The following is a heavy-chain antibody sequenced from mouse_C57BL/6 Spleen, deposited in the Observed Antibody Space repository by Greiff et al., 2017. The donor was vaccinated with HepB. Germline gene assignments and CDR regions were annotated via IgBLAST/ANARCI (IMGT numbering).Heavy chain of an antibody. CDR2: ISSGGSYT. J-gene: IGHJ2*01. CDR1: GFTFSSYG. Sequence: EVMLVESGGDLVKPGGSLKLSCAASGFTFSSYGMSWVRQTPDKRLEWVATISSGGSYTYYPDSVKGRFTISRDNAKNTLYLQMSSLKSEDTAMYYCARERYYYGSSYAFFDYWGQGTTLTVSS. CDR3: ARERYYYGSSYAFFDY. D-gene: IGHD1-1*01. V-gene: IGHV5-6*01.